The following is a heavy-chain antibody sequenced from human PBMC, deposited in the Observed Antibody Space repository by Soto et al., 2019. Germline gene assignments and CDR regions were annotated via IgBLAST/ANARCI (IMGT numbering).Heavy chain of an antibody. CDR3: ARAGGLGAVAADY. V-gene: IGHV4-30-2*01. CDR1: DGSIRRGGYS. J-gene: IGHJ4*02. Sequence: PSETLSINCAVSDGSIRRGGYSASSVRQPPGKGLEWIGYIYHSGSTYYNPSLKSRVTISVDRSKNQFSLKLSSVTAADTAVYYCARAGGLGAVAADYWGQGTLVTVS. CDR2: IYHSGST. D-gene: IGHD6-19*01.